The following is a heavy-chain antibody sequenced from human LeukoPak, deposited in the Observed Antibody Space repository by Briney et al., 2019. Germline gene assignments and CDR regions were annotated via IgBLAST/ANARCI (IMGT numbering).Heavy chain of an antibody. CDR1: GYSFTSYW. CDR3: ARQYCSGGSCHFDY. CDR2: IYPGDSDT. D-gene: IGHD2-15*01. J-gene: IGHJ4*02. V-gene: IGHV5-51*01. Sequence: GASLKISCKGSGYSFTSYWIGWGRQMPGKGREWMGIIYPGDSDTRYSPSFQGQVTISADKSISTAYLQWSSLKASDTAMYYCARQYCSGGSCHFDYWGQGTLVTVSS.